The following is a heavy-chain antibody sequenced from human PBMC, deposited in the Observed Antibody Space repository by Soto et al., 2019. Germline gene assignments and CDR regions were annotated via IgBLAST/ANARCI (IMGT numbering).Heavy chain of an antibody. D-gene: IGHD3-3*01. Sequence: GGSLRLSCAASGFTFDDYGMSWVRQAPGKGLEWVSGINWNGGSTGYADSVKGRFTISRDNAKNSLYLQMNSLRAEDTALYHCARAMTIFGVVSRAFDIWGQGTMVTVSS. J-gene: IGHJ3*02. CDR2: INWNGGST. CDR3: ARAMTIFGVVSRAFDI. CDR1: GFTFDDYG. V-gene: IGHV3-20*01.